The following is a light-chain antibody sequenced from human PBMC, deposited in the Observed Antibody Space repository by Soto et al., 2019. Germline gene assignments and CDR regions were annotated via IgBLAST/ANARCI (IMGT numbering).Light chain of an antibody. CDR3: QQSHITTLFT. V-gene: IGKV1-39*01. CDR2: AAS. CDR1: QNINSH. J-gene: IGKJ2*01. Sequence: DIQMTQSPSSLSASIGDRVTITCRASQNINSHLNWYQQKPGQAPKVLIYAASRLQSGVPSRFSGSGSGTEFTLTISSLEPEDFATYYCQQSHITTLFTFGKGTKLEIK.